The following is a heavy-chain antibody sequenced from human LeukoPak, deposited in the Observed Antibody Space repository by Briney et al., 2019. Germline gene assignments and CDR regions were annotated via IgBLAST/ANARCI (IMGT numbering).Heavy chain of an antibody. CDR1: GFTFSSNA. D-gene: IGHD6-19*01. Sequence: GGSLRLSCAASGFTFSSNAMSWVRQAPGKGLEWVSTISSSGGSTFYADSVKGRFTISRDNSKNTLYLQMNSLRADDTAIYYCAKLRGSGWSYLPFDSWGQGTLVTVSS. CDR2: ISSSGGST. CDR3: AKLRGSGWSYLPFDS. J-gene: IGHJ4*02. V-gene: IGHV3-23*01.